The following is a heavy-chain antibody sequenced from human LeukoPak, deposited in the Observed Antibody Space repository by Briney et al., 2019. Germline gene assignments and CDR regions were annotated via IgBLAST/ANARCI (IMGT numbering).Heavy chain of an antibody. CDR3: ARGRTYYDVSSGFYMDYFYYMDV. CDR2: MNPNSGYT. Sequence: AASVKVSCKASGYTFTGYYMHWVRQAPGQGLEWMGWMNPNSGYTAYAQKFQGRVSLTTNTSISTAYMELTSLRSEDTAVYYCARGRTYYDVSSGFYMDYFYYMDVWGTGTTVTVSS. D-gene: IGHD3-3*01. J-gene: IGHJ6*03. V-gene: IGHV1-8*03. CDR1: GYTFTGYY.